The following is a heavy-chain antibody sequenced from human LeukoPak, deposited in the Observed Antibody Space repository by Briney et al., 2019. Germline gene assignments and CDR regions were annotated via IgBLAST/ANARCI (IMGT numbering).Heavy chain of an antibody. V-gene: IGHV1-8*01. Sequence: ASVKVSCKASGYTFTSYDINWVRQATGQGLGWMGWMNPNSGNTGYAQKFQGRVTMTRNTSISTAYMELSSLRSEDTAVYYCARGGGFDWSQDYFDYWGQGTLVTVSS. CDR3: ARGGGFDWSQDYFDY. J-gene: IGHJ4*02. CDR2: MNPNSGNT. D-gene: IGHD3-9*01. CDR1: GYTFTSYD.